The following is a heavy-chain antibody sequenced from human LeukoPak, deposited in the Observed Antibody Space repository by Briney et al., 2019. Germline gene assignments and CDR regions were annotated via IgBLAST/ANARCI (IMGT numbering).Heavy chain of an antibody. Sequence: SETLSLTCVVYGGSFSGYYWSWIRQPPGKGLEWIGEINHSGSTNYNPSLKSRVTISVDTSKNQFSLKLGSVTAADTAVYYCASTVLAAAGDLIDYWGQGTLVTVSS. J-gene: IGHJ4*02. CDR1: GGSFSGYY. D-gene: IGHD6-13*01. CDR2: INHSGST. V-gene: IGHV4-34*01. CDR3: ASTVLAAAGDLIDY.